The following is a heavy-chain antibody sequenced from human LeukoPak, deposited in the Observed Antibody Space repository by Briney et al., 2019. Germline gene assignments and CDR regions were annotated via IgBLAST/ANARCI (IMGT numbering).Heavy chain of an antibody. V-gene: IGHV4-39*01. D-gene: IGHD3-22*01. CDR2: IHYSGNT. CDR1: AGSVSSGNYY. Sequence: SETLSLTCTVSAGSVSSGNYYWGWIRQPPGKGLEWIGSIHYSGNTYYNPSLKSRVTISVDTSQSQFSLKLSSMTAADRAVYYCARREGSYYDKSGYTFDCWGQGTLVTVSS. J-gene: IGHJ4*02. CDR3: ARREGSYYDKSGYTFDC.